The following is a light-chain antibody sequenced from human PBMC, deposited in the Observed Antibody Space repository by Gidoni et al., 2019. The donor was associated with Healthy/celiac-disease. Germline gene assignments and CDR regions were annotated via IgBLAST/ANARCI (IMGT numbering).Light chain of an antibody. J-gene: IGKJ1*01. CDR1: QSISSY. CDR2: AAS. Sequence: DIQMTQSPSSLSASVGDRVTITCRASQSISSYLNCYQKKPGKAPKLLIYAASSVQSGVPSRFSGSGSGTDFTLTISRLQPEDFATYYWQQSYSTPWTFGQGTKVEIK. CDR3: QQSYSTPWT. V-gene: IGKV1-39*01.